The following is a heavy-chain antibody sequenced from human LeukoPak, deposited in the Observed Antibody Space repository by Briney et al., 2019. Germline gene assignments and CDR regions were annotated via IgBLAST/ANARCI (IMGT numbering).Heavy chain of an antibody. J-gene: IGHJ4*02. CDR3: AKAPQYDFWSGRQVWYFDY. Sequence: AASLRLSCAASGFTFSSYAMSWVRQAPGKGLEWVAAISGSGSSTYYADSVKGRFTISRDNSKNTLYLQMNSLRAEDTAVYSCAKAPQYDFWSGRQVWYFDYWGQGTLVTVSS. D-gene: IGHD3-3*01. V-gene: IGHV3-23*01. CDR1: GFTFSSYA. CDR2: ISGSGSST.